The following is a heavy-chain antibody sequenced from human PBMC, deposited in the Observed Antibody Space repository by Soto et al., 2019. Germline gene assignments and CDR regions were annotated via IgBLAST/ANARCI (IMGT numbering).Heavy chain of an antibody. CDR1: GFTFSNAW. CDR2: IKSKTDGGTT. D-gene: IGHD3-3*01. Sequence: GGSLRLSCAASGFTFSNAWMSWVRQAPGKGLEWVGRIKSKTDGGTTDYAAPVKGRFTISRDDSKNTLYLQMNSLKTEDTAVYYCTTAFRRFSDYMDVWGKGTTVTVSS. V-gene: IGHV3-15*01. J-gene: IGHJ6*03. CDR3: TTAFRRFSDYMDV.